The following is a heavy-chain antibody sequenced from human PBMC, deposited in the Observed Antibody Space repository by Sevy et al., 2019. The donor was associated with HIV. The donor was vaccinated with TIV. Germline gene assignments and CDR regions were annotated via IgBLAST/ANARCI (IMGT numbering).Heavy chain of an antibody. Sequence: GRSLTLSSAASGFAFYEYSISCIRQAPGTGLGGVATLSFGCGKINYADSVKGRFTISRDNSKNSFYLQMDNLRVEDTALYYYARDGCSRPHDYWGQGTRVTVSS. CDR2: LSFGCGKI. CDR1: GFAFYEYS. D-gene: IGHD2-8*01. V-gene: IGHV3-23*01. J-gene: IGHJ4*02. CDR3: ARDGCSRPHDY.